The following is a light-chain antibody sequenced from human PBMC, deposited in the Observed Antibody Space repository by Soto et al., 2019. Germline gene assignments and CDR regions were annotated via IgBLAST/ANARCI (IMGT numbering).Light chain of an antibody. CDR1: SSDVGRYNY. J-gene: IGLJ2*01. Sequence: QSALTQPASVSGSPGQSITISCTGTSSDVGRYNYVSWYQQHPGKAPKLMIYDVSNRPSGVSDRFSGSKSGNTASLTISGLQAEDEADYYCSSYTSSSTLWVVFGGGTQLTVL. V-gene: IGLV2-14*01. CDR2: DVS. CDR3: SSYTSSSTLWVV.